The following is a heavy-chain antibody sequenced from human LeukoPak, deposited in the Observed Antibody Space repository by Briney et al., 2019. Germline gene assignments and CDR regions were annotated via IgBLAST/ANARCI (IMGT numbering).Heavy chain of an antibody. CDR2: IYYSGST. CDR3: ARGAHYFESSGYLMPLIY. V-gene: IGHV4-59*01. CDR1: GGSISSYY. Sequence: PSETLCLTCTVSGGSISSYYWSWIRQPPGKGLEWIGYIYYSGSTNYNPSLKSRVTISVDTSKNQFSLKMSSVTAADTAVYYCARGAHYFESSGYLMPLIYWGQGTLVTVSS. J-gene: IGHJ4*02. D-gene: IGHD3-22*01.